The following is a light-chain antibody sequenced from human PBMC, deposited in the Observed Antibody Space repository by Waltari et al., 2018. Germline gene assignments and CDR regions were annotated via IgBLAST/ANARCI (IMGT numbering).Light chain of an antibody. CDR3: QVWDSDAGQPL. CDR2: YDD. CDR1: NIEKKS. J-gene: IGLJ2*01. Sequence: SYFVTPSPSVSVTPGQTASVTCGGYNIEKKSVHWYQQKPGQAPMLVITYDDDRPPGIPQRFSGSNSGNAAILTISRVEAGDEADYYCQVWDSDAGQPLFGGGTKLTV. V-gene: IGLV3-21*01.